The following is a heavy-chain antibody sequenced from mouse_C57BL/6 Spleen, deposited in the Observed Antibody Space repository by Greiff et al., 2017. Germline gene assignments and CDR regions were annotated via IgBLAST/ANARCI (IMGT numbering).Heavy chain of an antibody. V-gene: IGHV5-9*04. J-gene: IGHJ2*01. CDR1: GFTFSSYT. CDR3: ARDYGSSLYYFDY. Sequence: EVNVVESGGGLVKPGGSLKLSCAASGFTFSSYTMSWVRQTPEKRLEWVATISGGGGNTYYPDSVKGRFTISRDNAKNTLYLQMSSLRSEDTAVYYCARDYGSSLYYFDYWGQGTTLTVSS. CDR2: ISGGGGNT. D-gene: IGHD1-1*01.